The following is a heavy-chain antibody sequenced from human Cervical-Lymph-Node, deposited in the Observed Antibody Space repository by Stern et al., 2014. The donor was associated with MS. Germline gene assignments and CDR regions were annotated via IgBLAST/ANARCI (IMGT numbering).Heavy chain of an antibody. CDR2: TSTTSTYI. V-gene: IGHV3-21*01. J-gene: IGHJ4*02. Sequence: VQLVESGGGLVKPGGSLRLSCAASGFTFSTYSMNWVRQAPGKGLEWVSSTSTTSTYIYYADSVRGRFTISRDNAENSLYLQLNNLRDEDTAVYYCSRGWSGFDDWGQGTLVTVSS. D-gene: IGHD3-3*01. CDR1: GFTFSTYS. CDR3: SRGWSGFDD.